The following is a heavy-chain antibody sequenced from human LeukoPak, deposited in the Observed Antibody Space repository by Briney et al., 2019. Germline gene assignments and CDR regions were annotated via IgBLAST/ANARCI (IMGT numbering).Heavy chain of an antibody. CDR3: ARGEYQLPLFDY. CDR2: IYTSGST. Sequence: SETLSLSCTVSGGSISSNSYYWGWIRQPAGKGLEWIGRIYTSGSTNYNPSLKSRVTMSVDTSKNQFSLKLSSVTAADTAVYYCARGEYQLPLFDYWGQGTLVTVSS. D-gene: IGHD2-2*01. CDR1: GGSISSNSYY. J-gene: IGHJ4*02. V-gene: IGHV4-61*02.